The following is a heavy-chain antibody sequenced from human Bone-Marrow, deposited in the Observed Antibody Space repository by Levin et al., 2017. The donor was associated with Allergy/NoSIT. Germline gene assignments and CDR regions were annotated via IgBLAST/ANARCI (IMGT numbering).Heavy chain of an antibody. J-gene: IGHJ6*02. V-gene: IGHV4-34*01. CDR3: ARGGRNSSGSARGNYYYYGMDV. D-gene: IGHD6-19*01. CDR2: INHSGST. CDR1: GGSFSGYY. Sequence: PSETLSLTCAVYGGSFSGYYWSWIRQPPGKGLEWIGEINHSGSTNYNPSLKSRVTISVDTSKNQFSLKLSSVTAADTAVYYCARGGRNSSGSARGNYYYYGMDVWGQGTTVTVSS.